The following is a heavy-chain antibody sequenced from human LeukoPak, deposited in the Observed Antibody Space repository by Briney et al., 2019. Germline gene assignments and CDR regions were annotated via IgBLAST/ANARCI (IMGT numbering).Heavy chain of an antibody. CDR2: ISYSGST. CDR3: ARVIAAAEPTFDY. D-gene: IGHD6-13*01. J-gene: IGHJ4*02. CDR1: GGSISSYY. V-gene: IGHV4-59*01. Sequence: SETLSLTCTVSGGSISSYYWGWIRQPPGKGLEWIGYISYSGSTNYNPSLKSRVTISVDTSKNQFPLKLSSVTAADTAVYYCARVIAAAEPTFDYWGQGTLVTVSS.